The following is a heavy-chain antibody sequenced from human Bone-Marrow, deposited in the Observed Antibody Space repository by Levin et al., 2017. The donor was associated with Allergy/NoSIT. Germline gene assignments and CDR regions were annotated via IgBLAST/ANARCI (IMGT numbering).Heavy chain of an antibody. Sequence: SETLSLTCAVSDASISTTNWWTWVRQPPGAGLEWIGEIYYSGATNYNPPLKSRPDISMAKPKNQVSLTLNSVTAADTAVYFCARGAYYCTSGPPAKCVDLWGQGFLVTVSS. CDR3: ARGAYYCTSGPPAKCVDL. CDR1: DASISTTNW. J-gene: IGHJ4*02. D-gene: IGHD3-10*01. CDR2: IYYSGAT. V-gene: IGHV4-4*02.